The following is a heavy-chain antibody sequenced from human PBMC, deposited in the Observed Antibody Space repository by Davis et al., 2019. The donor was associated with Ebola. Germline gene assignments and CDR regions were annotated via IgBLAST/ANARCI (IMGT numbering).Heavy chain of an antibody. CDR2: IYYSGST. V-gene: IGHV4-59*01. J-gene: IGHJ4*02. D-gene: IGHD3-22*01. Sequence: SETLSLTCAVYGGSFSGYYWSWIRQPPGKGLEWIGYIYYSGSTYYNPSLKSRVTISVDTSRNQFSLKLSSVTAADTAVYYCARVYLSYYYDSSGYWTGRYFDYWGQGTLVTVSS. CDR1: GGSFSGYY. CDR3: ARVYLSYYYDSSGYWTGRYFDY.